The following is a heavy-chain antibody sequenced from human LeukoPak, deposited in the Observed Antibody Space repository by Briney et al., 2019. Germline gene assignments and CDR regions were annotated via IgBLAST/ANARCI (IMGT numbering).Heavy chain of an antibody. CDR3: ARASRGHDY. CDR1: GGSISSYY. J-gene: IGHJ4*02. Sequence: SETLSLTCTVSGGSISSYYWSWIRQPPGKGLGWIGYIYYSGNTNYNPSLKSRVTISVDTSKNQFSLKLTSVTAADTAVYYCARASRGHDYWGQGTLVTVSS. V-gene: IGHV4-59*01. CDR2: IYYSGNT. D-gene: IGHD3-10*01.